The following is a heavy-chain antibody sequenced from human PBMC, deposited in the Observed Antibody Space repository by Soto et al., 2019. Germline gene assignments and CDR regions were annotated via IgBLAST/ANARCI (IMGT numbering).Heavy chain of an antibody. CDR3: ARDQRVDFWSGYFAEGCFDP. CDR2: ISAYNGNT. D-gene: IGHD3-3*01. J-gene: IGHJ5*02. Sequence: QVQLVQSGAEVKKPGASVKVSCKASGYTFTSYGISWVRQAPGQGLEWMGWISAYNGNTNYEQKLQGRVTMTTDTSTSTASMEMRSLRADDTAVYYCARDQRVDFWSGYFAEGCFDPWGQGTMVTVSS. V-gene: IGHV1-18*01. CDR1: GYTFTSYG.